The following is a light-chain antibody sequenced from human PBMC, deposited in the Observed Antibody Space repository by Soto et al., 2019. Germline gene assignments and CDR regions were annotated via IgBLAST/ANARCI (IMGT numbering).Light chain of an antibody. CDR1: SSDVGAYNY. CDR3: SSWTSGATYV. V-gene: IGLV2-14*03. CDR2: DVN. Sequence: QSALTQPASVSGSPGQSITISCAGTSSDVGAYNYVSWYQHHPGKAPKLRIYDVNNRPSGDSNRFSGSKAGNTASLTISGLQAEDAADYYCSSWTSGATYVFGSGTQLTVL. J-gene: IGLJ1*01.